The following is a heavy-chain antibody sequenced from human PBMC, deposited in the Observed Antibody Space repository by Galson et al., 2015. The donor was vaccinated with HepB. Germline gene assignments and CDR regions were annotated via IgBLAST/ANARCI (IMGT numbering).Heavy chain of an antibody. Sequence: SLRLSCAASGFTFSSYVMSWVRQAPGKGLEWVSGITSSGSNTYYADSVKGRFTISRDNAKNTLYLQMNTLRAEDTAIYYCAKGTEWLFPGDYWGQGTLVTVSS. CDR3: AKGTEWLFPGDY. V-gene: IGHV3-23*01. D-gene: IGHD3-3*01. CDR2: ITSSGSNT. J-gene: IGHJ4*02. CDR1: GFTFSSYV.